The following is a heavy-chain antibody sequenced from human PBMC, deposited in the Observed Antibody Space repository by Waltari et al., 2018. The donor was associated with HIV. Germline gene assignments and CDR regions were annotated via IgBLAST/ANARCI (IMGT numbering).Heavy chain of an antibody. CDR3: ARAESTTWANFDF. D-gene: IGHD1-26*01. V-gene: IGHV1-2*04. CDR1: GYTFAAYY. Sequence: QVQLVQSGSEVKNSGASVRVSCHTSGYTFAAYYIYWMRQAPGEGLEWLGWINPTDGDTGYAQKCQVWLSVTRDTSTGTVYMSLSRLRSDDTATYYCARAESTTWANFDFWGQGTLVSVSS. CDR2: INPTDGDT. J-gene: IGHJ4*02.